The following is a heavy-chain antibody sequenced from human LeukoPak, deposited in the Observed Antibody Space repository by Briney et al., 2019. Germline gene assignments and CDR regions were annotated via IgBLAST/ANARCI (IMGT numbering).Heavy chain of an antibody. J-gene: IGHJ6*02. D-gene: IGHD6-13*01. CDR2: IWYDGSNK. Sequence: GGSLRLSCAASGFTVSSNYMSWVRQAPGKGLEWVAVIWYDGSNKYYADSVKGRFTISRDNSKNTLYLQMNSLRAEDTAVYYCAREQQLVRGYYYGMDVWGQGTTVTVSS. CDR3: AREQQLVRGYYYGMDV. V-gene: IGHV3-33*08. CDR1: GFTVSSNY.